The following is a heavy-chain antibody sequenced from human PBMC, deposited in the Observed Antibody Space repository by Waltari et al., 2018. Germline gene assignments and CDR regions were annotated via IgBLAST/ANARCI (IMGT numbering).Heavy chain of an antibody. D-gene: IGHD4-17*01. CDR1: GGSICSDYW. V-gene: IGHV4-4*02. J-gene: IGHJ4*02. CDR3: ARGRYGAYSSNVFDY. CDR2: IYHSGST. Sequence: QVQLQESGPGLVKPSGTLSLTCAVSGGSICSDYWWTWVRQPPGTGLGWIGEIYHSGSTSYNPSLKSRSSLSVDKSKNQFSLKLSSLTAADTAVYYCARGRYGAYSSNVFDYWGQGTLVTVSS.